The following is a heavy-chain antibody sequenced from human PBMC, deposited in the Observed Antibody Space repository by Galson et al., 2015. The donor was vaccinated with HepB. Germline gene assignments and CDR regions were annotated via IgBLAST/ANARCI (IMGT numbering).Heavy chain of an antibody. Sequence: PLRLSCAASGFTFSSYAMHWVRQAPGKGLEWVAVISYDGSNKYYADSVKGRFTISRDNSKNTLYLQMNSLRAEDTAVYYCARGWGSGWCVDYWGQGTLVTVSS. CDR1: GFTFSSYA. J-gene: IGHJ4*02. D-gene: IGHD6-19*01. V-gene: IGHV3-30-3*01. CDR2: ISYDGSNK. CDR3: ARGWGSGWCVDY.